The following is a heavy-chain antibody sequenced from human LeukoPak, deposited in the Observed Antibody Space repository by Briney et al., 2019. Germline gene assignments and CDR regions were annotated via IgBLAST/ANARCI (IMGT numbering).Heavy chain of an antibody. V-gene: IGHV3-21*01. D-gene: IGHD3-22*01. CDR3: ARAGSGYRDSIDY. J-gene: IGHJ4*02. Sequence: PGGSLRLSCAASGFSLSSFTMNWVPQAPGKGLGWVQSISSSSSYIYYADSVKGRFTISRDNAKKSLYLQMNSLRVEDTAVYYCARAGSGYRDSIDYWGQGTLVAASS. CDR1: GFSLSSFT. CDR2: ISSSSSYI.